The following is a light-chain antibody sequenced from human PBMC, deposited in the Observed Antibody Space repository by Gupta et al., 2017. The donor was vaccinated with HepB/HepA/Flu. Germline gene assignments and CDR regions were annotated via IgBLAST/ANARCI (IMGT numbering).Light chain of an antibody. Sequence: QSLLTPPPSSSATPGQRVTISCSGSTSNIGSSYGYWYQHLPGQAPKLLIYSNDQRPSGVPDRFSGSKSGNSASLAITGAQSEDEADYSCDALDDSSNVLVFGGGTKLTVL. J-gene: IGLJ2*01. CDR3: DALDDSSNVLV. V-gene: IGLV1-47*02. CDR2: SND. CDR1: TSNIGSSY.